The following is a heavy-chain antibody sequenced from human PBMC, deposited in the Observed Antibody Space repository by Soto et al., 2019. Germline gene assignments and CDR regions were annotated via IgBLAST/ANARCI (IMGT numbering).Heavy chain of an antibody. V-gene: IGHV3-9*01. CDR1: GLIFDDYA. CDR3: AKGMDYDTLTGSQH. D-gene: IGHD3-9*01. Sequence: GGSMRLSCAASGLIFDDYAMHWVRKDPGKGLEWVSGISWNSGSIAYADSVKGRFTISRDNAKNSLYLQMNSLRDEDTALYYCAKGMDYDTLTGSQHWGQGTLVTVSS. CDR2: ISWNSGSI. J-gene: IGHJ1*01.